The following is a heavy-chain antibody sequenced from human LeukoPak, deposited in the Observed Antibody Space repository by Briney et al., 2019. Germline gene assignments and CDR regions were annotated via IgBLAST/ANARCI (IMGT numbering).Heavy chain of an antibody. J-gene: IGHJ4*02. CDR3: ATGGYCSGGSCYRGTPFDY. CDR1: GYTFTSYY. CDR2: INPSGGST. D-gene: IGHD2-15*01. V-gene: IGHV1-46*01. Sequence: GASVKVSCKASGYTFTSYYMHWVRQAPGQGLEWMGIINPSGGSTSYAQKFQGRVTMTEDTSTDTAYMELSSLRSEDTAVYYCATGGYCSGGSCYRGTPFDYWGQGTLVTVSS.